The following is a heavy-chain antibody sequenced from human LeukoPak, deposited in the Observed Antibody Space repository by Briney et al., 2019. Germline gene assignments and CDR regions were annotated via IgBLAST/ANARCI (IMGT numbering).Heavy chain of an antibody. CDR3: AVYYYDSSGYYFRDY. CDR2: IYYSGST. Sequence: PSETLSLTCTVSGGSISSSSYYWGWIRQPPGKGLEWIGSIYYSGSTYYNPSLKSRVTISVDTSKNQFSLKLSSVTAADTAVYYCAVYYYDSSGYYFRDYWGQGTLVTVSS. D-gene: IGHD3-22*01. V-gene: IGHV4-39*01. CDR1: GGSISSSSYY. J-gene: IGHJ4*02.